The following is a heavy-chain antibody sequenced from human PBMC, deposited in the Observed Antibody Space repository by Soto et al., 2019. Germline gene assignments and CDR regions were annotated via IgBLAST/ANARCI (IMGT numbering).Heavy chain of an antibody. CDR2: IYYSGST. CDR3: ARNKAWDYYYGMDV. J-gene: IGHJ6*02. Sequence: PSETLSLTCTVSGGSISSGGYYWSWIRQHPGKGLEWIGYIYYSGSTYYNPSLKSRVTISVDTSKNQFSLKLSSVTAADTAVYYCARNKAWDYYYGMDVWGQGTTVTVSS. V-gene: IGHV4-31*03. CDR1: GGSISSGGYY. D-gene: IGHD1-26*01.